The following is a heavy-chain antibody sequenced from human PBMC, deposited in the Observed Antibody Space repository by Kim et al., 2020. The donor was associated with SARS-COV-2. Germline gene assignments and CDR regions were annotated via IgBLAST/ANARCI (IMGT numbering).Heavy chain of an antibody. CDR1: GFTFSSYS. V-gene: IGHV3-21*01. D-gene: IGHD3-9*01. CDR2: ISTSSSYI. Sequence: GGSLRLSCAASGFTFSSYSMNWVRQAPGKGLEWVSSISTSSSYIYYADSLKGRFTISRDNAKNSLYLQMNSLRAEDTAVYYCARGWVHYDILTGYYKYYGMDVWGQGTTVTVSS. CDR3: ARGWVHYDILTGYYKYYGMDV. J-gene: IGHJ6*02.